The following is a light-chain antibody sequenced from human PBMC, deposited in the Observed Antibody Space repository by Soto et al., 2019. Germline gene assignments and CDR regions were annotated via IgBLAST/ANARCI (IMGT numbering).Light chain of an antibody. CDR1: QSVSSSY. CDR3: QQYGSSPRA. V-gene: IGKV3-20*01. Sequence: EIVLTQSPGTLSLSPGERATLSCRASQSVSSSYLAWYQQKPGQAPRLLIYGASSRAPGIPDRFSGSGSGTDFTLIISRLEPEDFVVYYCQQYGSSPRAFGGGTKVEIK. J-gene: IGKJ4*01. CDR2: GAS.